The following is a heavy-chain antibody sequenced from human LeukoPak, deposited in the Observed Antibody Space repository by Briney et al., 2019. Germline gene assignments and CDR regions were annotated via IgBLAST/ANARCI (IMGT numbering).Heavy chain of an antibody. Sequence: PGGSLRLSCAASGFTFSSYGMHWVRQAPGKGLEWVSSISGSGDNTCYADSVKDRFSISRDNAKNLLNLQMNTLRAEDTAVYFCARDSSRASGSSNDYWGQGTLVTVSS. D-gene: IGHD3-10*01. CDR2: ISGSGDNT. CDR3: ARDSSRASGSSNDY. CDR1: GFTFSSYG. J-gene: IGHJ4*02. V-gene: IGHV3-21*06.